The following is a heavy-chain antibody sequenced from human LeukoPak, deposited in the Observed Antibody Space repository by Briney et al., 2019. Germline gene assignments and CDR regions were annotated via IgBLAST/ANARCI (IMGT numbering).Heavy chain of an antibody. V-gene: IGHV3-53*01. CDR3: ARDVPKVVVAATRPY. CDR1: GFTVSSNY. Sequence: PGGSLRLXCAASGFTVSSNYMSWVRQAPGKGLEWVSVIYSGGSTYYAGSVKGRFTISRDNSKNTLYLQMNSLRAEDTAVYYCARDVPKVVVAATRPYWGQGTLVTVSS. CDR2: IYSGGST. J-gene: IGHJ4*02. D-gene: IGHD2-15*01.